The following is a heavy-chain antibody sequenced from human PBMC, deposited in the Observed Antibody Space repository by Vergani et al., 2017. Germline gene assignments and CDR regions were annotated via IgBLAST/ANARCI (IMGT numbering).Heavy chain of an antibody. CDR3: ARGNCGVNCPKYNWLAP. V-gene: IGHV4-34*02. J-gene: IGHJ5*02. CDR2: IYPNGNG. CDR1: GESFSSFY. Sequence: QVQLQQWGAGVVKPSGTLSLTCAVFGESFSSFYWSWICQPPGKGLEWIGRIYPNGNGNYNESLRSRLTMSIDTSRSQFSLSLSSVTAADTAVYYCARGNCGVNCPKYNWLAPWGRGILVTVSS. D-gene: IGHD2-21*01.